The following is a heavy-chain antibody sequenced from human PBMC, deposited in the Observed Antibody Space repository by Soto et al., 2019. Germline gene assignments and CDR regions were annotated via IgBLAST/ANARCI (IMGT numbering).Heavy chain of an antibody. J-gene: IGHJ4*02. V-gene: IGHV4-59*08. CDR3: AADSSGYYKFDY. CDR1: GGSITNFH. CDR2: IYYSGST. Sequence: SETLSLTCTVSGGSITNFHWNWIRQPPGKGLEWIGYIYYSGSTRYNPSLKSRVTISVDTSKKQFSLTLSSVTAADTAVYYCAADSSGYYKFDYGGQGTLATVPS. D-gene: IGHD3-22*01.